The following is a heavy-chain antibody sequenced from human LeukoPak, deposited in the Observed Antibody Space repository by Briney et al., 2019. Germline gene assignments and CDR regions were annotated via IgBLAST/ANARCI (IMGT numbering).Heavy chain of an antibody. D-gene: IGHD2-2*01. Sequence: SVKVSCKASGGTFSSYAISWVRQAPGQGLEWMGGIIPIFGTANYAQKFQGRVTITADESTSTAYMELRSLRSDDTAVYHCARAGDIVVVAVAGAGYYYMDVWGKGTTVTVSS. CDR1: GGTFSSYA. CDR2: IIPIFGTA. J-gene: IGHJ6*03. V-gene: IGHV1-69*13. CDR3: ARAGDIVVVAVAGAGYYYMDV.